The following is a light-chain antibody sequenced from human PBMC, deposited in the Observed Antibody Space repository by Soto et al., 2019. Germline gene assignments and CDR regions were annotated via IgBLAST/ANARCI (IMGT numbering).Light chain of an antibody. CDR1: PRGGGW. Sequence: DIQMTPSPSSVSASVGDRVTITCRANPRGGGWIVWYQQKPGKAPKALIYGGSLLQSGVPARFSGSGSGTDFTLTINNLQPEDFATYYCQQATSCPPVRAFGGGTKVDNK. J-gene: IGKJ4*01. V-gene: IGKV1-12*01. CDR3: QQATSCPPVRA. CDR2: GGS.